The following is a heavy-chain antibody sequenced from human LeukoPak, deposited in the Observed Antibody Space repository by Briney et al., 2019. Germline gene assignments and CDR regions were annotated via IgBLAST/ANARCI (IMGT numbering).Heavy chain of an antibody. Sequence: ASVKVSCKASGYTFTSYGISWVRQAPGQGLEWMGWISAYNGNTNDAQKLQGRVTMTTDTSTSTAYMELRGLRSDDTAVYYCARDRVYMAAAAPFDYWGQGTLVTVSS. J-gene: IGHJ4*02. CDR2: ISAYNGNT. CDR3: ARDRVYMAAAAPFDY. D-gene: IGHD6-13*01. V-gene: IGHV1-18*01. CDR1: GYTFTSYG.